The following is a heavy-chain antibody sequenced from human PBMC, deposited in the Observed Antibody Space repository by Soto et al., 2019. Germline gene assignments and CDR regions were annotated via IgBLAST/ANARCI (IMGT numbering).Heavy chain of an antibody. CDR3: ARDCRPYYYGMDV. CDR2: IWYDGSNK. Sequence: QVQLVESGGGVVQPGRSLRLSCAASGFTFSSYGMHWVRQAPGKGLEWVAVIWYDGSNKYYADSVKGRFTISRDNSKNTLYLQMNSLRAEDTAVYYCARDCRPYYYGMDVWGQGTTVTVSS. CDR1: GFTFSSYG. V-gene: IGHV3-33*01. J-gene: IGHJ6*02.